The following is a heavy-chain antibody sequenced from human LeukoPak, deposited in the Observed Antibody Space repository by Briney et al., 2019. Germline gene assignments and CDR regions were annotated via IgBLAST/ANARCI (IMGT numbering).Heavy chain of an antibody. CDR3: ARSTTVTRAFDY. CDR1: GGSISSGSYY. CDR2: IYTSGST. J-gene: IGHJ4*02. Sequence: SETLSLTCTVSGGSISSGSYYWSWIRQPAGKGLEWIGRIYTSGSTNYNPSLKSRITMSVDTSKNQFSLKLSSVTAADTAVYYCARSTTVTRAFDYWGQGTLVTVSS. V-gene: IGHV4-61*02. D-gene: IGHD4-17*01.